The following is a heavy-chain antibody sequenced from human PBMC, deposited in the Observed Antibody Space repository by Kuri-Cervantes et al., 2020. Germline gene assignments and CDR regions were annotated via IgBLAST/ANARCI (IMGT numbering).Heavy chain of an antibody. CDR1: IFSFCDQY. D-gene: IGHD3-22*01. V-gene: IGHV3-11*04. J-gene: IGHJ1*01. CDR3: TTEHYDSSGYNSAEYFQH. CDR2: ISSSGRTK. Sequence: GGSLRLSCAASIFSFCDQYMNWVRQAPGKGLEWVSYISSSGRTKYYADSVKGRFTISRDNAKNSLYLQMNSLRAEDTAVYYCTTEHYDSSGYNSAEYFQHWGQGTLVTVSS.